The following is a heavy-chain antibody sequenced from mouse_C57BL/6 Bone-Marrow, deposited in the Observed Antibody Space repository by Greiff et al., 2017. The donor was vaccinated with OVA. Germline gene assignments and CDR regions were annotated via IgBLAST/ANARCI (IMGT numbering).Heavy chain of an antibody. CDR3: TRDYYGSSYEFAY. J-gene: IGHJ3*01. V-gene: IGHV1-15*01. Sequence: VKLQESGAELVRPGASVTLSCKASGYTFTDYEMHWVKQTPVHGLEWIGAIDPETGGTAYNQKFKGKAILTADKSSSTAYMELRSLTSEDSAVYYCTRDYYGSSYEFAYWGQGTLVTVSA. CDR2: IDPETGGT. D-gene: IGHD1-1*01. CDR1: GYTFTDYE.